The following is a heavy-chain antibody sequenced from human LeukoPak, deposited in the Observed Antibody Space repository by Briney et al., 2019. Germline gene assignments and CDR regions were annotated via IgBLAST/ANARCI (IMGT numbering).Heavy chain of an antibody. CDR1: GGSFSDYF. J-gene: IGHJ6*02. V-gene: IGHV4-34*01. D-gene: IGHD2-2*01. CDR2: INHSGTT. Sequence: SETLSLTCAVYGGSFSDYFWGWIRQPPGKGLEWIGEINHSGTTYYNPSLKSRVTISEDTSKNQFSLNLCSVTAAHTAVYYCARDVVVVPAAIHYGMDVWGQGTTVTVSS. CDR3: ARDVVVVPAAIHYGMDV.